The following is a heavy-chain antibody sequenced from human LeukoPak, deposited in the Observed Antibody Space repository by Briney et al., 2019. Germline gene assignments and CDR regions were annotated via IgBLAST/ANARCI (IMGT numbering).Heavy chain of an antibody. CDR2: IKSKTDGGTT. CDR1: GFAFSDAW. Sequence: GGSLRLSCAASGFAFSDAWMSWVRQAPGKGLEWVGRIKSKTDGGTTDYAAPVKGRFTISRDDSKNTLYLQMNSLRTEDTAVYYCTRGYSGSGYWGQGTLVTVSS. J-gene: IGHJ4*02. V-gene: IGHV3-15*01. CDR3: TRGYSGSGY. D-gene: IGHD5-12*01.